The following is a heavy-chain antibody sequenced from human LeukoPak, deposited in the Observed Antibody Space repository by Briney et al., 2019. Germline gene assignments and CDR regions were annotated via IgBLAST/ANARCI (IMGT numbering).Heavy chain of an antibody. J-gene: IGHJ4*02. D-gene: IGHD1-26*01. Sequence: GGSPRLSCAASGFTFSIYAMSWVRQAPGKGLEWVSAISATDVRTYYADSVKGRFTISRDNSKRTLYLQMNSLRAEDTALYYWAKDLSGSFDYWGQGTLVTVSS. CDR2: ISATDVRT. CDR1: GFTFSIYA. CDR3: AKDLSGSFDY. V-gene: IGHV3-23*01.